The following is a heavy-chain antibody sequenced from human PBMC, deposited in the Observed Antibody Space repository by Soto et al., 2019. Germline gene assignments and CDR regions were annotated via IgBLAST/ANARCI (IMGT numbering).Heavy chain of an antibody. V-gene: IGHV4-59*08. Sequence: QVQLQESGPGLVKPSETLSLTCTVSGGSISSHYWSWIRQPPGRGLEWIGFIYYSGITDSNPSLKRRVTIPLATAKSQLALRLSSVTAADTAVYYCARPRGIAPAVWYFGLWGRGTLVTVSS. CDR2: IYYSGIT. CDR1: GGSISSHY. CDR3: ARPRGIAPAVWYFGL. D-gene: IGHD6-13*01. J-gene: IGHJ2*01.